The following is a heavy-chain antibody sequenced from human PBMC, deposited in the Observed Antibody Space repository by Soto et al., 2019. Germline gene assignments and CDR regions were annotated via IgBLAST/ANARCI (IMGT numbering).Heavy chain of an antibody. D-gene: IGHD4-17*01. CDR2: ISGSGGSI. CDR3: AQGDGERRFDWCDP. Sequence: EVQLLESGGGLVQPGGSLRLSCAASGFTFSSYAMTWVRQAPGKGLEWVASISGSGGSIYDADSVKGRFTISRDNSKNPLLLQMNSLRVEDTAGYYWAQGDGERRFDWCDPWGQGTLVTVSS. V-gene: IGHV3-23*01. CDR1: GFTFSSYA. J-gene: IGHJ5*02.